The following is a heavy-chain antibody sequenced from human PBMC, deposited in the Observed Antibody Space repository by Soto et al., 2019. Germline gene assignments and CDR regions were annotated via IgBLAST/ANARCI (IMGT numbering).Heavy chain of an antibody. Sequence: QVQLQESGPGLVKPSGTLSLTCAVSGGSISSSNWWSWVRQPPGKGLEWIGEIYHSGSTNYNPSRKSRVTXSXDXXRNLFSLKLSSVTAADTAVYYCASVRGGYYYAMDVWGQGTTVTVSS. CDR2: IYHSGST. J-gene: IGHJ6*02. V-gene: IGHV4-4*02. CDR1: GGSISSSNW. D-gene: IGHD3-10*02. CDR3: ASVRGGYYYAMDV.